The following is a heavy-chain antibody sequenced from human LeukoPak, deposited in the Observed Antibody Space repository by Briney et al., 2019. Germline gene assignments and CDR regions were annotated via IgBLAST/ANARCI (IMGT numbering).Heavy chain of an antibody. J-gene: IGHJ6*02. Sequence: SETLSLTCTVSGGSISSYYWSWIRQPAGKGLEWIGRIYTSGSTNYNPSLKSRATMSVDTSKNQFSLKLSSVTAADTAVYYCASSTVRDCSSTSCYYGMDVWGQGTTVTVSS. CDR1: GGSISSYY. CDR3: ASSTVRDCSSTSCYYGMDV. D-gene: IGHD2-2*01. V-gene: IGHV4-4*07. CDR2: IYTSGST.